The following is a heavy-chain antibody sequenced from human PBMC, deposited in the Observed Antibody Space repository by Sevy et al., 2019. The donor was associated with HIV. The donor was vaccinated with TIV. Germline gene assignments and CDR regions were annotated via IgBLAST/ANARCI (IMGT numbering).Heavy chain of an antibody. CDR2: ISWNSATR. CDR1: GFTFEDSA. V-gene: IGHV3-9*01. D-gene: IGHD6-19*01. Sequence: SLKISCAASGFTFEDSAMHWVRQAPGKGLEWVSGISWNSATRGYADSVKGRFTISRDNAKNSLYLQMNSPRTEGTALYYCAKDTSRVVAGTGYFDYWGQGTLVTVSS. CDR3: AKDTSRVVAGTGYFDY. J-gene: IGHJ4*02.